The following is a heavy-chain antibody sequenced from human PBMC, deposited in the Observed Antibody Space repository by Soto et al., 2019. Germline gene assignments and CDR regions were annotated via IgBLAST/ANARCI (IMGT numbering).Heavy chain of an antibody. CDR1: GGSISSSSFH. V-gene: IGHV4-39*01. D-gene: IGHD6-13*01. Sequence: QLQLQESGPGLVKPSETLSLTCTVSGGSISSSSFHWGWIRQPPGKGLEWIGSIYYSGSTYYSPSLKSRVTISVDTSNNQFSLKVSSVTAADTAVYYCARRERAAGTDWWFDPWGQGTLVTVSS. CDR3: ARRERAAGTDWWFDP. CDR2: IYYSGST. J-gene: IGHJ5*02.